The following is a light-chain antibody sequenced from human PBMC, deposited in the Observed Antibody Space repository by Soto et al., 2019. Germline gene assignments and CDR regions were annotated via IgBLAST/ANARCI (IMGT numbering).Light chain of an antibody. Sequence: QSVWTEPASVSGSPGQAITISCTWTSSDIDAYNYVSWYQQHPGKAPKLMIYDVSNRPSGISNRFSGSKSGNTASLTISGLQAEDEADYYCGSYTTSSNYVFGTGTKLTVL. CDR2: DVS. J-gene: IGLJ1*01. CDR3: GSYTTSSNYV. CDR1: SSDIDAYNY. V-gene: IGLV2-14*01.